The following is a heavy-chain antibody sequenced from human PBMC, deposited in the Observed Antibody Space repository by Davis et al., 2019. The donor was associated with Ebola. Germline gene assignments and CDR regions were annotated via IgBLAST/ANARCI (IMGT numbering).Heavy chain of an antibody. CDR2: INQDGSEK. Sequence: PGGSLRLSCAASGFTFSTYWMNWVRQAPGKGLEWVANINQDGSEKYYVDSVKGRFTISRDNAKDSLYLQLNSLRAEDTAVYYCAREIEYYEILTGYFPYWGQGTLVTVPS. J-gene: IGHJ4*02. V-gene: IGHV3-7*03. D-gene: IGHD3-9*01. CDR3: AREIEYYEILTGYFPY. CDR1: GFTFSTYW.